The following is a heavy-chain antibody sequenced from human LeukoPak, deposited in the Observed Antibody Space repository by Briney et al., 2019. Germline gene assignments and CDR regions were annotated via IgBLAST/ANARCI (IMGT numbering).Heavy chain of an antibody. Sequence: GGSLRLSCAASGFTFSSYSMNWVRQAPGKGLEWVSSISSSSSYIYYADSVKGRYTISRDNAKNSLYLQMNSLRAEDTAVYYCARPGRTRYYDLSAQTSFDYWGQGTLVTVSS. CDR2: ISSSSSYI. V-gene: IGHV3-21*01. D-gene: IGHD3-3*01. CDR1: GFTFSSYS. CDR3: ARPGRTRYYDLSAQTSFDY. J-gene: IGHJ4*02.